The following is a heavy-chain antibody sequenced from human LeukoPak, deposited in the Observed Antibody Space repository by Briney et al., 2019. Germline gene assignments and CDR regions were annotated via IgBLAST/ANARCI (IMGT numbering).Heavy chain of an antibody. CDR3: ASSYVYGGGYHSLPFNY. V-gene: IGHV1-18*01. CDR1: GYTFISYD. J-gene: IGHJ4*02. Sequence: GASVKVSCKASGYTFISYDIDWVRQAPGQGLKWMGWISAYNGNTNYAQKLQGRVTMTTDTSTSTAYMELRSLRSDDTAVYYCASSYVYGGGYHSLPFNYWGQGTWVTVSS. D-gene: IGHD1-26*01. CDR2: ISAYNGNT.